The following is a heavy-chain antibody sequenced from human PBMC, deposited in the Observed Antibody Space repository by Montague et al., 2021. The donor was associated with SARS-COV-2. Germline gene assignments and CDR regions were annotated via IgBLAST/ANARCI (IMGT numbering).Heavy chain of an antibody. CDR2: ILHTEST. Sequence: SETLSLTCTVSGGSIESGNWWSWVRQTPGKGLEWIGEILHTESTNFNPSLKTRVAMSVDKSRNQFSLKLTSLTAADTAVYYCATGINYYDFLALQSWGQGALVNVSS. CDR3: ATGINYYDFLALQS. D-gene: IGHD3/OR15-3a*01. CDR1: GGSIESGNW. J-gene: IGHJ4*02. V-gene: IGHV4-4*02.